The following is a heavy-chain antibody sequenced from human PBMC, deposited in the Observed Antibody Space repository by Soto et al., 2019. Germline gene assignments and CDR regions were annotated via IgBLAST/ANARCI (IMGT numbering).Heavy chain of an antibody. CDR2: VSAYTGNT. Sequence: QVQLVQSGAEVKKPGASVNVSCKASGYTFTNFGISWVRQAPGQGLEWMGWVSAYTGNTNYAQKFQGRVTMTTDTSTSTAYMELRSLRSDDTAVYYCARGPESRSTAYFDYWGQGTLATVSS. V-gene: IGHV1-18*01. CDR3: ARGPESRSTAYFDY. J-gene: IGHJ4*02. CDR1: GYTFTNFG. D-gene: IGHD2-2*01.